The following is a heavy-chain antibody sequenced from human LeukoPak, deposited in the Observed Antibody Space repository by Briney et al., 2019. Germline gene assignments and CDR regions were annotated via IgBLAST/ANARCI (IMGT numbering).Heavy chain of an antibody. CDR3: ARGSTRDSSGWYGPGKWFDP. D-gene: IGHD6-19*01. V-gene: IGHV1-2*02. CDR1: GYTFTGYY. Sequence: GASVKVSCKTSGYTFTGYYMHWVRQAPGQGLEWVGWINPKSGVTNYARKFQGRVTMTRDTSISTSYMELSRLRSDDTAVYYCARGSTRDSSGWYGPGKWFDPWGQGTLVTVSS. J-gene: IGHJ5*02. CDR2: INPKSGVT.